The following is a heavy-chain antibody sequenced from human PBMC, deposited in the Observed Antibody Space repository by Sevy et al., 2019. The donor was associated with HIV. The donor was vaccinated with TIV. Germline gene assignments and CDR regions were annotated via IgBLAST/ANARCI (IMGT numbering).Heavy chain of an antibody. CDR2: ISGSGGST. D-gene: IGHD3-10*01. Sequence: GGSLRLSCAASGFTFSSYAMSWVHQAPGKGLEWVSAISGSGGSTYYADSVKGRFTISRDNSKNTLYLQMNSLRAEDTAVYYCAKVPGWGITMVRGVSPYFDYWGQGTLVTVSS. J-gene: IGHJ4*02. CDR1: GFTFSSYA. V-gene: IGHV3-23*01. CDR3: AKVPGWGITMVRGVSPYFDY.